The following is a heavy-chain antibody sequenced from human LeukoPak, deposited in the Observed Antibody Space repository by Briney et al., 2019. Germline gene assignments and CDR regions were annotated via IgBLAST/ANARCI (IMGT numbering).Heavy chain of an antibody. CDR1: GGTFSSYA. V-gene: IGHV1-69*13. J-gene: IGHJ5*02. Sequence: GASVKVSCKASGGTFSSYAISWVRQAPGQGLEWMGGIIPIFGTANYAQKFQGRVTITADESTSTAYMELSSLRSEDTAVYYCARLKYSYGYWFDPWGQGTLVTVSS. CDR3: ARLKYSYGYWFDP. CDR2: IIPIFGTA. D-gene: IGHD5-18*01.